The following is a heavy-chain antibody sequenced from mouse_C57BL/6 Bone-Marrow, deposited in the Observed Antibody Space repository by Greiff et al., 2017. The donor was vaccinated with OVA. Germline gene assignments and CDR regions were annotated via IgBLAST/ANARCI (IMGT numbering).Heavy chain of an antibody. V-gene: IGHV1-19*01. Sequence: VQLKQSGPVLVKPGASVKMSCKASGYTFTDYYMNWVKQSHGKSLEWIGVINPYNGGTSYNQKFKGKATLTVDKSSSTAYMELNSLTSEDSAVYYCARLRVYYAMDYWGQGTSVTVSS. CDR1: GYTFTDYY. CDR3: ARLRVYYAMDY. J-gene: IGHJ4*01. CDR2: INPYNGGT.